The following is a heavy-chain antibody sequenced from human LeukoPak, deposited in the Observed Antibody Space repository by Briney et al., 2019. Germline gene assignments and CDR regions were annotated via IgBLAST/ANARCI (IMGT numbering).Heavy chain of an antibody. CDR2: IIPIFGTA. CDR1: GGTSSSYA. Sequence: SVKVSCKASGGTSSSYAISWVRQAPGQGLERMGGIIPIFGTANYAQKFQGRVTITADESTSTAYMELNSLRSEDTAVYYCARPYDFWSGYHQYFQHWGQGTLVTVSS. V-gene: IGHV1-69*01. CDR3: ARPYDFWSGYHQYFQH. J-gene: IGHJ1*01. D-gene: IGHD3-3*01.